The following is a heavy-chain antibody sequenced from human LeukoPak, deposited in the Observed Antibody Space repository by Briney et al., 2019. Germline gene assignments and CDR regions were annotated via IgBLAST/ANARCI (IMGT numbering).Heavy chain of an antibody. V-gene: IGHV3-7*01. J-gene: IGHJ4*02. D-gene: IGHD1-14*01. Sequence: GGSLRLSCAASGFTFSSYWMSWVRQAPGKGLEWVANIKEDGSGKYYVDSVKGRFTISRDNAKNSLYLQMNGLRAEDTAVYYCARDDGIRTVDYWGQGTLVTVSS. CDR3: ARDDGIRTVDY. CDR1: GFTFSSYW. CDR2: IKEDGSGK.